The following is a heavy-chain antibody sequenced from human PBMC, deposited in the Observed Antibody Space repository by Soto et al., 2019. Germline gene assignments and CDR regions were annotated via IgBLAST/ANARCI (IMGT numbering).Heavy chain of an antibody. Sequence: HITLKESGPPLVNPTQTLTLTCTFSGFSLSTSGVGVGWIRQPPGKALECLALIYWDDDKRYSPSLKSRLTVTKDPAKNQVVVRMTNMDPVDTATYYCAHSGPMTSVTTGGQRRKFWYFDLWGRGTLVTVSS. CDR1: GFSLSTSGVG. D-gene: IGHD4-17*01. CDR3: AHSGPMTSVTTGGQRRKFWYFDL. CDR2: IYWDDDK. J-gene: IGHJ2*01. V-gene: IGHV2-5*02.